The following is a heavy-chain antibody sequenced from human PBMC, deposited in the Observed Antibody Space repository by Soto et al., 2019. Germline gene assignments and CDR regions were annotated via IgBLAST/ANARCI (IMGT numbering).Heavy chain of an antibody. J-gene: IGHJ6*02. CDR2: IYHSGST. CDR3: ARGRVGSSWGDYYYYYGMDV. CDR1: GGSISSSNW. Sequence: ASETLSLTCAVSGGSISSSNWWSWVRQPPGKGLEWIGEIYHSGSTNYSPSLKSRVTISVDTSKNQFSLKLSSVTAADTAVYYCARGRVGSSWGDYYYYYGMDVWGQGTTVTVSS. D-gene: IGHD6-13*01. V-gene: IGHV4-4*02.